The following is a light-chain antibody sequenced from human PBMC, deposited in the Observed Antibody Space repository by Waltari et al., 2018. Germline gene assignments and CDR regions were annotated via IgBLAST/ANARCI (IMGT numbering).Light chain of an antibody. Sequence: QSALTPPPSVSGSPGQSLAIACTPISSDTVTFNRVSWYQQSPGTAPKVIIYAVSNRPSGVPDRFSGSKSGNTASLTISGLQPEDEADYYCNSYTNSNTYVFGTGTKVSVL. CDR1: SSDTVTFNR. CDR2: AVS. V-gene: IGLV2-18*02. CDR3: NSYTNSNTYV. J-gene: IGLJ1*01.